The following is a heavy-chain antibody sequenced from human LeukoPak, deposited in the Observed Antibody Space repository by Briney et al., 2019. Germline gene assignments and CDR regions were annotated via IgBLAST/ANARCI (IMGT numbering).Heavy chain of an antibody. D-gene: IGHD3-10*01. CDR3: APRITMVRGVIPLGV. Sequence: GGSLRLSCAASGFTFSNYAMHWVRQAPGKGLEWVAVISYDGSNKYYEDSVKGRSSISRDNSKKTLFLQMNSLRAEDTAVYYCAPRITMVRGVIPLGVWGKGTTVTISS. CDR2: ISYDGSNK. CDR1: GFTFSNYA. V-gene: IGHV3-30*03. J-gene: IGHJ6*04.